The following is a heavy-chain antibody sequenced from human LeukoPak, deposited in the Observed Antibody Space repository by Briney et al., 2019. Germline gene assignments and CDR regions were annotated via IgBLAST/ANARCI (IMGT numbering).Heavy chain of an antibody. J-gene: IGHJ4*02. CDR2: ISYDGSNK. D-gene: IGHD6-19*01. V-gene: IGHV3-30-3*01. CDR3: ARDLIAVAGGECYFDY. Sequence: GESLKISCAASGFTFSSYAMHWVRQAPGKGLEWVAVISYDGSNKYYADSVKGRFTISRDNSKNTLYLQMNSLRAEDTAVYYCARDLIAVAGGECYFDYWGQGTLVTVSS. CDR1: GFTFSSYA.